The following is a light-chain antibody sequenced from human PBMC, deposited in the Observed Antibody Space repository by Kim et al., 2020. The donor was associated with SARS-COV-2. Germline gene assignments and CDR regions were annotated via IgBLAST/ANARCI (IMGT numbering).Light chain of an antibody. CDR3: QQYDTYWT. Sequence: DIRMTQSPSTLSASVADRVTITCRASQSIGSWLAWYQQKPGKAPKLLIYQASRLESGVPSRFSGSGSGTEFTLTISSLQPDDFATYYCQQYDTYWTFGQGTKVEIK. CDR1: QSIGSW. V-gene: IGKV1-5*03. CDR2: QAS. J-gene: IGKJ1*01.